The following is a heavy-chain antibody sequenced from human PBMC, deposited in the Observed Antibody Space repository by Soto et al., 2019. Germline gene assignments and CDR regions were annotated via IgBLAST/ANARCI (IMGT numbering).Heavy chain of an antibody. J-gene: IGHJ4*02. CDR1: GFTFSSYG. CDR3: AKDADTVTTYYFDY. Sequence: QVQLVESGGGVVQPGRSLRLSCAASGFTFSSYGMHWVRQAPGKGLEWVAVISYDGSNKYYADYVKGRFTISRDNSKNTLYLQMNSLRAEDTAVYYCAKDADTVTTYYFDYWGQGTLVTVSS. V-gene: IGHV3-30*18. CDR2: ISYDGSNK. D-gene: IGHD4-17*01.